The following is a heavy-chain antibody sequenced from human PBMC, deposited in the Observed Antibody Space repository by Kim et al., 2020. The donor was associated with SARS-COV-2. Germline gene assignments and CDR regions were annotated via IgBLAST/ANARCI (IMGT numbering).Heavy chain of an antibody. CDR2: IIPIFGTA. CDR3: LVYFXYSSGWSSD. CDR1: GGTFSSYA. D-gene: IGHD6-19*01. J-gene: IGHJ4*02. Sequence: SVKVSCKASGGTFSSYAISWVRQAPGQGLEWMGGIIPIFGTANYAQKFQGRVTXXADESTSTAYMELSSLRSEDTAVYYCLVYFXYSSGWSSDWGQGTLVTVSS. V-gene: IGHV1-69*13.